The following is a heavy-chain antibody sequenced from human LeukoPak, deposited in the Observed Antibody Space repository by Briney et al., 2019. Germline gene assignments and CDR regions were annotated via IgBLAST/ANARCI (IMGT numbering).Heavy chain of an antibody. CDR1: GGSISSYS. CDR3: AGDRGLPGAGEFDY. V-gene: IGHV4-59*01. CDR2: IHYSGST. J-gene: IGHJ4*02. Sequence: SETLSLTCTVSGGSISSYSCNWIRQPPGKGLEWIGHIHYSGSTNYNPSLKSRVTISVDPSKNQFSLKLTSVTAADTAVYYCAGDRGLPGAGEFDYWGQGTLVTVSS. D-gene: IGHD1-26*01.